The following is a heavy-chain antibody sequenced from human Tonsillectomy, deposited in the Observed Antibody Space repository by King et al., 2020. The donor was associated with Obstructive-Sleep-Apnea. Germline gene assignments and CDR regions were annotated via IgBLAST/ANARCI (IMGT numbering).Heavy chain of an antibody. CDR1: GFTFSSHW. CDR3: AREGLLTEGYY. V-gene: IGHV3-74*01. J-gene: IGHJ4*02. CDR2: INDDGTST. D-gene: IGHD3-3*01. Sequence: VQLVESGGGVVKPGGSLRLSCAASGFTFSSHWMHWVRQVPGKGLVWVSRINDDGTSTHYADSVRGRFTISRDNAKNTLYLQMSSLRVEDTAVYYCAREGLLTEGYYWGQGSLVAVSS.